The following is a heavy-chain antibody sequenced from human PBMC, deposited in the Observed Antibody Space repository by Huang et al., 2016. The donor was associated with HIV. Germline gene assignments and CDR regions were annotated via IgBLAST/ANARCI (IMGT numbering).Heavy chain of an antibody. Sequence: EVQLVESGGGLVKPGGSLRISCAASGIGFSKAWMSWVRQATGKGLEWLGRLKSKTHGRTVDYAAPVKGRFTISRDDSKSTLYLQMNSLKTDDTAVYFCTTPVVVWGQGTMVTVSS. CDR1: GIGFSKAW. V-gene: IGHV3-15*01. J-gene: IGHJ3*01. CDR3: TTPVVV. CDR2: LKSKTHGRTV.